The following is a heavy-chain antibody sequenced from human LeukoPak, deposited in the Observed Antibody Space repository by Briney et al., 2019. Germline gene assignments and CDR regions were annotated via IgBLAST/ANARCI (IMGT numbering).Heavy chain of an antibody. D-gene: IGHD3-9*01. V-gene: IGHV3-30*04. J-gene: IGHJ4*02. CDR2: ISYDGSNK. CDR1: GFTFSSYA. CDR3: ARVTLPSGVRYFDWLLPGDY. Sequence: PGGSLRLSCAASGFTFSSYAMHWVRQAPGKGLEWVAVISYDGSNKYYADSVKGRFTISRDNSKNTLYLQMNSLRAEGTAVYYCARVTLPSGVRYFDWLLPGDYWGQGTLVTVSS.